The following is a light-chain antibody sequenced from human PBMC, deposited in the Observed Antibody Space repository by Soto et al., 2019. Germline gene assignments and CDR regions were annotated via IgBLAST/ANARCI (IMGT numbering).Light chain of an antibody. CDR2: GAS. CDR3: QHYDSWPFS. CDR1: QNIGIN. V-gene: IGKV3-15*01. Sequence: EIVLTQSPATLSVSPGEGATLSCRASQNIGINLAWYQQKAGQAPSLLIYGASTRASGFPPRFSGSGSGTHFTLTIISLQSEDFAIYYCQHYDSWPFSFGPGTTVDFK. J-gene: IGKJ3*01.